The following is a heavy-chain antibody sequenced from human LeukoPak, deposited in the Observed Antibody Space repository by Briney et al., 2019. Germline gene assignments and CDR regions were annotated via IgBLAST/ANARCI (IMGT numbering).Heavy chain of an antibody. CDR3: ARGPFLPFNANYYYYYYMDV. V-gene: IGHV4-4*07. CDR2: IYTTGST. CDR1: GGSISSYY. J-gene: IGHJ6*03. Sequence: SETLSLTCTVSGGSISSYYWSWIRQPAGKGLEWIGRIYTTGSTNYNPSLKSRVTMSVDTSKNQFSLKLSSVTAADTAVYYCARGPFLPFNANYYYYYYMDVWGKGTTVTVSS.